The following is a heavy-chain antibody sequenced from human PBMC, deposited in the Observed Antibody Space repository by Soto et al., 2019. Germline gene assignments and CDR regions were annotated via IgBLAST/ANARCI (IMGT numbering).Heavy chain of an antibody. CDR2: TYYRSKWYN. CDR1: GDSVSSNSAA. D-gene: IGHD3-22*01. CDR3: ARDRYYYDSSGYYVTGDY. J-gene: IGHJ4*02. Sequence: SQTLSLTCAISGDSVSSNSAAWNWIGQSPSRGLEWLGRTYYRSKWYNDYAVSVKSRITINPDTSKNQFSLQLNSVTPEDTAVYYCARDRYYYDSSGYYVTGDYWGQGTLVTVSS. V-gene: IGHV6-1*01.